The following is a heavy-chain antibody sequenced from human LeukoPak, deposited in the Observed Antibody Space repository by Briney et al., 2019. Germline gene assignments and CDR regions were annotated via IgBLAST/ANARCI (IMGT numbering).Heavy chain of an antibody. CDR2: IPSDGSHK. CDR1: GFTFSSYG. J-gene: IGHJ4*02. V-gene: IGHV3-30*02. CDR3: AKTRNLAAAGYFDS. D-gene: IGHD6-13*01. Sequence: RSGGSLRLSCAASGFTFSSYGMHWVRQAPGKGLEWVAFIPSDGSHKDYTDSVKDRFTISRDNSKYMLYLQMNSLRPADTAVYYCAKTRNLAAAGYFDSWGQGTLVTVSS.